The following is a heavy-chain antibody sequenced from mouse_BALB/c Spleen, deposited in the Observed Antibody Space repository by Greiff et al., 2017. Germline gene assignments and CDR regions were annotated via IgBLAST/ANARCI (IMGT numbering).Heavy chain of an antibody. V-gene: IGHV1-69*02. CDR2: IDPSDSYT. Sequence: VQLQQSGAELVKPGASVKLSCKASGYTFTSYWMHWVKQRPGQGLEWIGEIDPSDSYTNYNQKFKGKATLTVDKSSSTAYMQLSSLTSEDSAVYYCARAYGTFFAYWGQGTLVTVSA. CDR1: GYTFTSYW. D-gene: IGHD1-1*01. J-gene: IGHJ3*01. CDR3: ARAYGTFFAY.